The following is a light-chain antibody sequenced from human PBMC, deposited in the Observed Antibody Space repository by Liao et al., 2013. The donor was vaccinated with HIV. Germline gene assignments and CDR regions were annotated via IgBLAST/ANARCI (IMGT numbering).Light chain of an antibody. Sequence: SYVLTQAPSVSVAPGKTARITCGGNNIGSKSVHWYQQKPGQAPVLVIYHDSDRPSGIPERFSGSNSGNTATLTISRVEAGDEADYYCQVWDSSSDHPGVFGGGTKLTVL. V-gene: IGLV3-21*04. J-gene: IGLJ3*02. CDR1: NIGSKS. CDR2: HDS. CDR3: QVWDSSSDHPGV.